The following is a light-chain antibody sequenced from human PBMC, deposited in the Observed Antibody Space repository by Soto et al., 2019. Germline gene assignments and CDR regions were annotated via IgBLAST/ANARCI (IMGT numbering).Light chain of an antibody. CDR2: WAS. CDR3: QEFYTTLYT. CDR1: NSVLYSSNNKNY. V-gene: IGKV4-1*01. Sequence: DIVMTQSPDSLAVSLGERATINCRSSNSVLYSSNNKNYLNWFQQKPGQPPKLLISWASTREFGVPDRFSGSGSGTDFTLTISSLQAEDVAVYYCQEFYTTLYTFGQGTRLEIK. J-gene: IGKJ2*01.